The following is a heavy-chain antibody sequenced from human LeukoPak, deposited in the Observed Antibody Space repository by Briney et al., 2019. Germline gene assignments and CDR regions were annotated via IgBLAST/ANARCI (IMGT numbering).Heavy chain of an antibody. V-gene: IGHV3-48*04. CDR1: GFTFSSYS. J-gene: IGHJ5*02. Sequence: PGRSLRLSCAASGFTFSSYSMNWVRQAPGKGLEWVSYISSSSSTIYYADSVKGRFTISRDNAKNSLYLQMNSLRAEDTAVYYCASGKGDNWNYGGLLFLSWGQGTLVTVSS. CDR3: ASGKGDNWNYGGLLFLS. CDR2: ISSSSSTI. D-gene: IGHD1-7*01.